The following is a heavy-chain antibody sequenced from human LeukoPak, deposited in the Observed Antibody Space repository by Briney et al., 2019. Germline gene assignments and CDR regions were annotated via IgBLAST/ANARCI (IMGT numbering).Heavy chain of an antibody. CDR3: TRGVGYCSSTSCYGSYYFDY. Sequence: SETLSLTCTVSGDSISSYYWSWIRQPPGKGLEWIGYIYYSGSTNYNPSLKSRVTISVDTSKNQFSLKLSSVTAADTAVYYCTRGVGYCSSTSCYGSYYFDYWGQGTLVTVSS. V-gene: IGHV4-59*01. D-gene: IGHD2-2*01. J-gene: IGHJ4*02. CDR1: GDSISSYY. CDR2: IYYSGST.